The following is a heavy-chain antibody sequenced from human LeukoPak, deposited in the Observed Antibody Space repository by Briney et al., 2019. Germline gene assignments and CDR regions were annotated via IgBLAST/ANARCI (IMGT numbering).Heavy chain of an antibody. J-gene: IGHJ4*02. D-gene: IGHD3-10*01. CDR2: IYYSGST. CDR1: GGSFSGYY. Sequence: SETLSLTCAVYGGSFSGYYWSWIRQPPGKGLEWIGSIYYSGSTYYNPSLKSRVTISVDTSKNQFSLKLSSVTAADTAVYYCARTSRRGSGSYYFDYRGQGTLVTVSS. CDR3: ARTSRRGSGSYYFDY. V-gene: IGHV4-34*01.